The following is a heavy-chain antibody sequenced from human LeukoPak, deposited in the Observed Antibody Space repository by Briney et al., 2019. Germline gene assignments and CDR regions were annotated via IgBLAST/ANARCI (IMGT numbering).Heavy chain of an antibody. D-gene: IGHD1-1*01. CDR2: IYSGGST. CDR1: GFTFSSNY. Sequence: GGSLRLSCAASGFTFSSNYMSWVRQAPGKGLEWVSVIYSGGSTYYADSVKGRFTISRDNSKNTLYLQMNSLRAEDTAVYYCAREGTDNWFDPWGQGTLVTVSS. V-gene: IGHV3-66*01. J-gene: IGHJ5*02. CDR3: AREGTDNWFDP.